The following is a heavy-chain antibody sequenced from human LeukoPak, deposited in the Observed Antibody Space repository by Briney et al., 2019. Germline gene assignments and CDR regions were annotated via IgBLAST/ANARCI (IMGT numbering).Heavy chain of an antibody. Sequence: PSETLSLTCTVSGGSISSYYWSWIRQPPGKGLEWIGYIYYSGSTNYNPSLKSRVTISVDTSKNQFSLKLSSVTAADTAVYYCARDGDYGGDNWFDPWGQGTLVTVSS. D-gene: IGHD4-23*01. CDR2: IYYSGST. J-gene: IGHJ5*02. V-gene: IGHV4-59*01. CDR1: GGSISSYY. CDR3: ARDGDYGGDNWFDP.